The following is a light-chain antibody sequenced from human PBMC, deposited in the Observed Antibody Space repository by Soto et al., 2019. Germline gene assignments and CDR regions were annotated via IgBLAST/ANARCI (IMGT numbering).Light chain of an antibody. CDR1: QSVSGSY. J-gene: IGKJ1*01. CDR3: QQYDSSPWT. V-gene: IGKV3-20*01. CDR2: GAS. Sequence: EIVLTQSPGTLSLSPGERATLSCRASQSVSGSYLAWYQQKPGQAHRLVIYGASTRASGIPDRFSGSGSVTDLTVNISRLEPEDFAVYYCQQYDSSPWTLGQGTKVEIK.